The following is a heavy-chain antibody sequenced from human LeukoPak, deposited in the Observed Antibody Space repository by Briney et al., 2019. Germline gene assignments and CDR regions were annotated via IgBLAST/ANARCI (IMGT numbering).Heavy chain of an antibody. Sequence: SETLSLTCTVSGASISSSSSYWAWIRQPPGKGLEWIGSINYSGSTYYNPSLKSRVTISVDTSKEQFSLKPSSVTAADAAVYYCARGRPAAGQYFFDYWGQGALVTVSS. J-gene: IGHJ4*02. CDR3: ARGRPAAGQYFFDY. V-gene: IGHV4-39*01. CDR2: INYSGST. D-gene: IGHD6-13*01. CDR1: GASISSSSSY.